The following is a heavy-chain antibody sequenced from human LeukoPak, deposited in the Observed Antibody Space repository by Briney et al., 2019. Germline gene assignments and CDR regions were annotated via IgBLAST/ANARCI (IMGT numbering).Heavy chain of an antibody. CDR2: IHSGESP. D-gene: IGHD6-19*01. V-gene: IGHV4-38-2*01. CDR1: GYSISSGYF. Sequence: PSETLSLTCAVSGYSISSGYFWGWIRQPPGKGLEWITIIHSGESPYYSPSLESRVTMAIDTSKNQFSPKLNSVTAADTAVYYCARGGGVRTGSGWRPGNWFDPWGQGTLVIVSS. J-gene: IGHJ5*02. CDR3: ARGGGVRTGSGWRPGNWFDP.